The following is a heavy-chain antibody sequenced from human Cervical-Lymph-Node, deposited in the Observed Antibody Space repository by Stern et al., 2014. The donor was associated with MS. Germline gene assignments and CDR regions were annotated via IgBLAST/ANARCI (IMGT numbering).Heavy chain of an antibody. J-gene: IGHJ5*02. CDR3: ARDYKDDYGGNHSGGFDP. Sequence: MQLVESGSELKKPGASVKVSCKASGYTFTSYAMNWVRQAPGQGLEWMGWIHTNTGNPTYAQGFTGRFVFSLDTSVSTAYLQIISLKAEDTAVYYCARDYKDDYGGNHSGGFDPWGQGTLVTVSS. V-gene: IGHV7-4-1*02. D-gene: IGHD4-23*01. CDR2: IHTNTGNP. CDR1: GYTFTSYA.